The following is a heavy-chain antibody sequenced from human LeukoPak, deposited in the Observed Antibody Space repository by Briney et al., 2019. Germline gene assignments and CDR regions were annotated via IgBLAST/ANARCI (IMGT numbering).Heavy chain of an antibody. Sequence: KPAETLSLTCAVYGESFSGYCWSWIRQPPGKGLEWIGEINHSGSTNYNPSLKSRVTISVDTSKNQVSLKLSSVTAADTAVYYCARQYCSSISCCFDYWGQGTRVPVSS. J-gene: IGHJ4*02. D-gene: IGHD2-2*01. CDR2: INHSGST. CDR3: ARQYCSSISCCFDY. CDR1: GESFSGYC. V-gene: IGHV4-34*01.